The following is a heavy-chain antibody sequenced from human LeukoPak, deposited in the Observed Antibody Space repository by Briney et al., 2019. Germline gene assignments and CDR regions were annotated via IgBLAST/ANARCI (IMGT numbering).Heavy chain of an antibody. CDR3: ARDRIAAAVHFDY. V-gene: IGHV3-21*01. CDR2: ISSSSSYI. J-gene: IGHJ4*02. CDR1: GFTFSSYS. Sequence: GGSLRLSCAASGFTFSSYSMNWVRQAPGKGLEWVSSISSSSSYIYYADSVKGRFTISRDNAKNSLYLQMNSLRAEDTAVYYCARDRIAAAVHFDYWGQGTLVTVSS. D-gene: IGHD6-13*01.